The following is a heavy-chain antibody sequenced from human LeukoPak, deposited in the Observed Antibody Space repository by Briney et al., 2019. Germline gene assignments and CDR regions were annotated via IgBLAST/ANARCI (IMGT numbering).Heavy chain of an antibody. V-gene: IGHV1-69*04. J-gene: IGHJ4*02. Sequence: SVKVSCKASGGTFSSYAISWVRQAPGQGLEWMGRIIPILGIANYAQKFQGRVTITADKSTRTAYMELSSLRSEDTAVYYCARDCCSSTSCYYDYWGQGTLVTVSS. CDR2: IIPILGIA. D-gene: IGHD2-2*01. CDR1: GGTFSSYA. CDR3: ARDCCSSTSCYYDY.